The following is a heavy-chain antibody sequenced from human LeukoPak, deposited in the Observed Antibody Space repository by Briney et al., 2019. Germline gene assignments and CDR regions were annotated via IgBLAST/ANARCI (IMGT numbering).Heavy chain of an antibody. V-gene: IGHV3-21*01. D-gene: IGHD2-21*02. CDR2: MSPASTYI. CDR3: ARGGTAMARYDS. J-gene: IGHJ4*02. CDR1: GFTVSSNY. Sequence: PGGSLRLSCAASGFTVSSNYMSWVRQAPGKGLEWVSSMSPASTYIYYADSVKGRFTISRDNAKSSLYLQMNALRAEDTAVYYCARGGTAMARYDSWGQGTLVTVSS.